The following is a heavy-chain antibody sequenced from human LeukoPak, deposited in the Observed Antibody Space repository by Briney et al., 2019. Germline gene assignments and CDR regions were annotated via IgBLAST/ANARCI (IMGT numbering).Heavy chain of an antibody. V-gene: IGHV3-23*01. CDR2: ISGSGDST. CDR3: AKDTRRLFPSALDY. J-gene: IGHJ4*02. CDR1: GFTFNNYA. Sequence: GGSLRLSCAASGFTFNNYAMSWVRQAPGKGLEWVSAISGSGDSTYYADSVKGRFTISRDNSKNTLYLQMNSLRAEDTAVYYCAKDTRRLFPSALDYWGQGTLATVSS. D-gene: IGHD2-15*01.